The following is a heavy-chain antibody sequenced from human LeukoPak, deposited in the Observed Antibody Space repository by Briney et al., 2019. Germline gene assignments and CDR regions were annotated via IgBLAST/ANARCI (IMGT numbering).Heavy chain of an antibody. CDR1: GFTFSSYS. J-gene: IGHJ4*02. Sequence: GGSLRPSCAVSGFTFSSYSMSWVRQAPGEGLEWVSSISSSSSYIYYADSVKGRFTISRDNAKNSLYLQMNSLRAEDTAVYYCARESLPYFDCWGRGTLVTVSS. D-gene: IGHD1-26*01. V-gene: IGHV3-21*01. CDR2: ISSSSSYI. CDR3: ARESLPYFDC.